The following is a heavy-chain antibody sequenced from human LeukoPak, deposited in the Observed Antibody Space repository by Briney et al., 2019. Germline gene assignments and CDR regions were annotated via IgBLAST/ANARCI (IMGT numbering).Heavy chain of an antibody. J-gene: IGHJ6*02. CDR2: IYHSGST. V-gene: IGHV4-59*01. CDR3: ARDGPAYTSRWYDYYYGSDV. D-gene: IGHD2-2*01. Sequence: ASETLSLTCTVSGDSIGSYFWSWIRQSPGKGLEWIGHIYHSGSTNYNPSLKSRVTISVDTSKNQFSLKLTSVTSADTAVYYCARDGPAYTSRWYDYYYGSDVWGQGTTVTVSS. CDR1: GDSIGSYF.